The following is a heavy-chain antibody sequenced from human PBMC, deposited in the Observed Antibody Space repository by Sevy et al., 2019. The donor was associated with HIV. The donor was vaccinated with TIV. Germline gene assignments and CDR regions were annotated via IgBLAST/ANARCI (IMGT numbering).Heavy chain of an antibody. Sequence: GGSLRLSCAASGFTFSNYWMHWVRRAPGKGLVWVSRISSDGTNTIYADSVKGRFTLSRDNAKNTLYLHMNSLTAEDTAMYYCARYMSTTVAFDIWGHGTMVTVSS. CDR1: GFTFSNYW. J-gene: IGHJ3*02. V-gene: IGHV3-74*01. D-gene: IGHD4-17*01. CDR2: ISSDGTNT. CDR3: ARYMSTTVAFDI.